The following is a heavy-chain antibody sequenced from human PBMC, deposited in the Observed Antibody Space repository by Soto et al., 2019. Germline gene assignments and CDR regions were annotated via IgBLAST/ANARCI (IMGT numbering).Heavy chain of an antibody. D-gene: IGHD4-17*01. CDR1: GGSINSDGHY. J-gene: IGHJ3*02. V-gene: IGHV4-31*02. CDR2: IYSSGSS. CDR3: AADTQNDVLGDYSAAFDI. Sequence: QVQLQESGLGLLKPSQTLTLTCSVSGGSINSDGHYWSWIRQVPGKGLEWLGYIYSSGSSDYNPSLKDRLTISLDTSKNQFSLRVISLTAADTAVYYCAADTQNDVLGDYSAAFDIWGQGTMVTVSS.